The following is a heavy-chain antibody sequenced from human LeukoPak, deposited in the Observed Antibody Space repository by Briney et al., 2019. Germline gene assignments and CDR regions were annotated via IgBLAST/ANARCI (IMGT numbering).Heavy chain of an antibody. CDR2: IYYSGST. D-gene: IGHD4-17*01. CDR1: GGSISPHY. J-gene: IGHJ4*02. V-gene: IGHV4-59*08. CDR3: ARTSVLPGNDYGDYFDY. Sequence: SETLSLTCTVSGGSISPHYRTWIRQPPGKGLEWIGYIYYSGSTNYNPSLKSRVTISVDTSKNQFSLKLSSVTAADTAVYYCARTSVLPGNDYGDYFDYWGQGTLVTVSS.